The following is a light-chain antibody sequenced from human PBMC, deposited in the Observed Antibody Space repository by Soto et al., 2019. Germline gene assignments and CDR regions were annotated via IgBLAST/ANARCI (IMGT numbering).Light chain of an antibody. V-gene: IGLV1-44*01. CDR1: RSNVGRNS. CDR3: AAWDDSLNAWV. Sequence: QSVVTQPPSASQTPGQRATISCSGSRSNVGRNSVSWYQHVPGTAPKLLIYSHDQRPSGVPDRISASRSGTAASLAISGLRSEDEAFYYCAAWDDSLNAWVFGGGTKLTVL. CDR2: SHD. J-gene: IGLJ3*02.